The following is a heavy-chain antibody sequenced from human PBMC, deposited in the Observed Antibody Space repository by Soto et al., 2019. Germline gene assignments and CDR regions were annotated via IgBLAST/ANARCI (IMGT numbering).Heavy chain of an antibody. J-gene: IGHJ6*03. CDR2: MNPNSGNT. CDR1: GYTFTSYD. V-gene: IGHV1-8*01. CDR3: ARRVFEYSSSSYYYYSYYMDV. D-gene: IGHD6-6*01. Sequence: ASVKVSCKASGYTFTSYDINWVRQATGQGLEWMGWMNPNSGNTGYAQKFQGRVTMTRNTSISTAYMELSSLRSEDTAVYYCARRVFEYSSSSYYYYSYYMDVWGKGTTVTVSS.